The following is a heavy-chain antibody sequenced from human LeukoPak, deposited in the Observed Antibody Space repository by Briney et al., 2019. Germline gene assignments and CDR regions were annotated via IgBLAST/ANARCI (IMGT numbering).Heavy chain of an antibody. J-gene: IGHJ4*02. CDR2: IDSSGGYM. V-gene: IGHV3-21*06. Sequence: GGSLRLSCEASGFTFNTYSMNWARQAQGKGLEWVSSIDSSGGYMFYADSVKGRFIISRDNAEDSRWLQMNSLRVENTGVYYCVRGDRRDYWGQGTLVTVSS. CDR1: GFTFNTYS. CDR3: VRGDRRDY.